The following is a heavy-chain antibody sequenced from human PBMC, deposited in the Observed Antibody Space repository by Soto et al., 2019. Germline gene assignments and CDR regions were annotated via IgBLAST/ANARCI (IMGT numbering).Heavy chain of an antibody. CDR1: GFTFSSYE. CDR2: ISSSGSTI. V-gene: IGHV3-48*03. Sequence: ESGGGLVQPGGSLRLSCAASGFTFSSYEVNWVRQAPGKGLEWVSYISSSGSTIYYADSVKGRFTISRDNAKNSLYLQMNSLRVEDTAVYYCASRNTGGFDYWGQGTLVTVSS. D-gene: IGHD2-2*02. CDR3: ASRNTGGFDY. J-gene: IGHJ4*02.